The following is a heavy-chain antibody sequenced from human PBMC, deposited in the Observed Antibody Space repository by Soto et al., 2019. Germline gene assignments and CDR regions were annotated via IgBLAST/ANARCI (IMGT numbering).Heavy chain of an antibody. CDR3: AKRSPYSSGWYSPIFDY. D-gene: IGHD6-13*01. V-gene: IGHV3-23*01. CDR1: GFSFSDYA. CDR2: ISESGGST. J-gene: IGHJ4*02. Sequence: GSLRLSCAASGFSFSDYAMSWVRQAPGKGLEWVSVISESGGSTHYADSVRGRFTVSRDNSKNSLSLRMNSLRDEDTAVYFCAKRSPYSSGWYSPIFDYWGQGALVTGSS.